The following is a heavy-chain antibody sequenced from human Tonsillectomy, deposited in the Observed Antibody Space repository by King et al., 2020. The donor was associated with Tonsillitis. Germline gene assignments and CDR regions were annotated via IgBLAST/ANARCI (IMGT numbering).Heavy chain of an antibody. V-gene: IGHV4-38-2*02. CDR2: ISHSGSN. D-gene: IGHD3-22*01. Sequence: VQLQESGPGLVKPSETLSLTCAVSGYSISSGYYWGWMRQPPGKGLEWSRSISHSGSNYYNPSLRSRVTISVDTSNPQSSLKLSSVAAADTAVYYCARDQALFYDSSGYYVYWGPGTPVTVSP. J-gene: IGHJ4*02. CDR3: ARDQALFYDSSGYYVY. CDR1: GYSISSGYY.